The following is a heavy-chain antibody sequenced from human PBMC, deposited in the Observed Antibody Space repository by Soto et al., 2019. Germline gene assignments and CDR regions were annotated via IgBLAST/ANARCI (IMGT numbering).Heavy chain of an antibody. Sequence: GGSLRLSCAASGFTFSSYSMNWVRQAPGKGLEWVSYISSSSSTIYYADSVKGRFTISRDNAKNSLYLQMNSQRAEDTAVYYCAREKPAAIDDAFDIWGQGTMVTVSS. V-gene: IGHV3-48*01. CDR1: GFTFSSYS. CDR3: AREKPAAIDDAFDI. CDR2: ISSSSSTI. D-gene: IGHD2-2*01. J-gene: IGHJ3*02.